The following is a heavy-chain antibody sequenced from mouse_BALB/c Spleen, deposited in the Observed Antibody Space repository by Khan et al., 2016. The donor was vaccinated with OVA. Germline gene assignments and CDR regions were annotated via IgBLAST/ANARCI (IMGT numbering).Heavy chain of an antibody. V-gene: IGHV1-18*01. D-gene: IGHD2-14*01. Sequence: EVQLQQSGPELVKPGASVKISCKTSGYTFTEYTLHWVKQSHGKSLEWIGVINPKNGVTSYNQKFKGKATLTVDKSSSTAYMEFRSLTSEDSAVYYRARDAVRYWGQGPPVTVSS. J-gene: IGHJ4*01. CDR3: ARDAVRY. CDR2: INPKNGVT. CDR1: GYTFTEYT.